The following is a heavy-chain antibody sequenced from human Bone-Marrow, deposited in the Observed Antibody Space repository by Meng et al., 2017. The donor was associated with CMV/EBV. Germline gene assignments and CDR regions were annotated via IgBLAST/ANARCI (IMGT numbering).Heavy chain of an antibody. CDR2: IIPILGIA. V-gene: IGHV1-69*02. CDR3: ASTVVVPAATSYFYYYYGMDV. D-gene: IGHD2-2*01. CDR1: GGTFSSYT. Sequence: SVKVSCKASGGTFSSYTISWVRQAPGQGLEWMGRIIPILGIANYAQKFQGRVTITADKSTSTAYMELSSLRSEDTAVYYCASTVVVPAATSYFYYYYGMDVWGQGTTVTVSS. J-gene: IGHJ6*02.